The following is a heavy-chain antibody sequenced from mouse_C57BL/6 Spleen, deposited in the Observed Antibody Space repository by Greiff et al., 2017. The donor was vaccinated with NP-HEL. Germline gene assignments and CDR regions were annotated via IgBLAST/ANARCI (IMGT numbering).Heavy chain of an antibody. V-gene: IGHV1-54*01. CDR1: GYAFTNYL. CDR3: ARSDYAMDY. Sequence: VQLQQSGAELVRPGTSVKVSCKASGYAFTNYLIEWVKQRPGQGLEWIGVINPGGGGTNYNEKFKGKATLTADKSSSTAYMQLSSLTAEDSSVYFGARSDYAMDYWGQGTSVTVSS. CDR2: INPGGGGT. J-gene: IGHJ4*01.